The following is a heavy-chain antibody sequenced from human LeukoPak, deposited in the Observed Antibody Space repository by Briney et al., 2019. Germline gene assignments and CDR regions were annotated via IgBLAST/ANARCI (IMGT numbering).Heavy chain of an antibody. CDR2: ISSSGSTI. J-gene: IGHJ4*02. V-gene: IGHV3-48*04. CDR3: AREANGPRGTDFDY. CDR1: GFTFSSYW. Sequence: GGSLRLSCAASGFTFSSYWMSWVRQAPGKGLEWVSYISSSGSTIYYADPVKGRFTISRDNAKNSLYLQMNSLRAEDTAVYYCAREANGPRGTDFDYWGQGTLVTVSS. D-gene: IGHD2-8*01.